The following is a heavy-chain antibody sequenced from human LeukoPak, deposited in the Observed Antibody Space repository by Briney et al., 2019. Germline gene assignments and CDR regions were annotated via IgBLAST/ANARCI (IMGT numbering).Heavy chain of an antibody. J-gene: IGHJ4*02. D-gene: IGHD4-23*01. V-gene: IGHV4-59*01. CDR1: GGSISSYY. CDR3: ARGGCGGLPFDY. CDR2: IYYNGNT. Sequence: SETLSLTCTVSGGSISSYYWSWIRQPPGKRLEWIGYIYYNGNTNYNPSLKSRVTISVDTSKNQFSLKLSSVTAADTAVYYCARGGCGGLPFDYWGQGTLVTVSS.